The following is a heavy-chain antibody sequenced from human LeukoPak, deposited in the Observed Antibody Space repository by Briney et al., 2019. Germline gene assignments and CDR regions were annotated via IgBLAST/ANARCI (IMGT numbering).Heavy chain of an antibody. CDR3: ARVIVVVPAAQFFDY. J-gene: IGHJ4*02. Sequence: GGSLRLSCAASGFTFSSYAMSWVRQAPGKGLEWVSSISSSSSYIYYADSVKGRFTISRDNAKNSLYLQMNSLRAEGTAVYYCARVIVVVPAAQFFDYWGQGTLVTASS. CDR2: ISSSSSYI. V-gene: IGHV3-21*01. D-gene: IGHD2-2*01. CDR1: GFTFSSYA.